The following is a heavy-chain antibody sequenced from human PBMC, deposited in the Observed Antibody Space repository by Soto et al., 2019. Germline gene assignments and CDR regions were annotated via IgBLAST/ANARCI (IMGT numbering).Heavy chain of an antibody. CDR2: IKQDGSEK. D-gene: IGHD2-15*01. J-gene: IGHJ4*02. V-gene: IGHV3-7*01. CDR3: ARSSSGYCSGGSCYFPN. Sequence: GGSLRLSCAASGFTFSSYWMSWVRQAPGKGLEWVANIKQDGSEKYYVDSVKGRFTISRDNAKNSLYLQMNSLRAEDTAVYYCARSSSGYCSGGSCYFPNWGQGTLVTVSS. CDR1: GFTFSSYW.